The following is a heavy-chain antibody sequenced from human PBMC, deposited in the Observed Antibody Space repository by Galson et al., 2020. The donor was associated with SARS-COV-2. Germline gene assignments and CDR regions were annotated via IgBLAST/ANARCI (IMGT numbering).Heavy chain of an antibody. V-gene: IGHV4-38-2*02. J-gene: IGHJ5*02. CDR3: ARDHKRIAAAGTGWFDP. Sequence: SETLSLTCAVSGYSISSGYYWGWIRQPPGKGLEWIGSIYHSGSTYYNPSLKSRVTISVDTSKNQFSLKVSSVTAADTAVYYCARDHKRIAAAGTGWFDPGGQGTLVTVSS. CDR1: GYSISSGYY. D-gene: IGHD6-13*01. CDR2: IYHSGST.